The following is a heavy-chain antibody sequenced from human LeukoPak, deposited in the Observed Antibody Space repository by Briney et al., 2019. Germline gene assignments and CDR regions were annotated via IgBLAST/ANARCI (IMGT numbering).Heavy chain of an antibody. D-gene: IGHD6-6*01. CDR1: GGSISSSSYY. V-gene: IGHV4-39*01. J-gene: IGHJ4*02. CDR2: IYYSGST. Sequence: KTSETQSLTCTVSGGSISSSSYYWGWIRQPLGKGLEWIGSIYYSGSTYYNPSLKSRVTISVDTSKNQFSLKLSSVTAADTAVYYCARHRGAARDPLFDWGQGTLVTVSS. CDR3: ARHRGAARDPLFD.